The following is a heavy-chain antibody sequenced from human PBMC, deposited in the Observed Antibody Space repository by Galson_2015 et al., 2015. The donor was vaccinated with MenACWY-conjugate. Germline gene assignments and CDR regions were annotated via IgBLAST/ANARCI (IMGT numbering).Heavy chain of an antibody. V-gene: IGHV3-23*01. CDR3: ARVPRQTYDRRWYYFDW. D-gene: IGHD3-22*01. CDR2: ISASGVTA. CDR1: GFTFTNYA. J-gene: IGHJ4*02. Sequence: SLRLSCAASGFTFTNYAMTWVRRAPGKGLEWVSSISASGVTAYYADSVKGRFTISKDISKNTLSLQMNSLRADDTAVYYCARVPRQTYDRRWYYFDWWGQGALDTVSS.